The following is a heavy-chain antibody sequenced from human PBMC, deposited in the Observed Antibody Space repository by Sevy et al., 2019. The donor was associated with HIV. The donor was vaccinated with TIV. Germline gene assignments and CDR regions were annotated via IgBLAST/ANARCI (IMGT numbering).Heavy chain of an antibody. CDR2: ISSSSSTI. D-gene: IGHD3-10*01. J-gene: IGHJ4*02. Sequence: GGSLRLSCAASGFTFSSYSMNWVRQAPGKGLEWVSYISSSSSTIYYADSVKGRFTISRDNAKNSLYLQMNSLRDEDTAVYYCAGDLSLVRGVIMDYWGQGTLVTVSS. V-gene: IGHV3-48*02. CDR1: GFTFSSYS. CDR3: AGDLSLVRGVIMDY.